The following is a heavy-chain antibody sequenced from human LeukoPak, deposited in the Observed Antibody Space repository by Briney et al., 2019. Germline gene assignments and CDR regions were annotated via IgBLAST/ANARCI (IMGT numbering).Heavy chain of an antibody. CDR2: IIPIFGTA. CDR3: ARALYLGVVIISNAFDI. Sequence: ASVKVSCKASGGTFSSYAISWVRQAPGQGLEWMGGIIPIFGTANYAQKFQGRVTITTDESTSTAYMELSSLRSEDTAVYYCARALYLGVVIISNAFDIWGQGTMVTVSS. J-gene: IGHJ3*02. D-gene: IGHD3-3*01. CDR1: GGTFSSYA. V-gene: IGHV1-69*05.